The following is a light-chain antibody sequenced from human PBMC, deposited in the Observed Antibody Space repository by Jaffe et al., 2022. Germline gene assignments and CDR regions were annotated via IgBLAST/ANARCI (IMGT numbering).Light chain of an antibody. V-gene: IGKV1-5*03. CDR2: KAS. Sequence: DIQMTQSPSTLSASVGDRVTITCRAGQSINSWLAWYQQKPGKAPKLLIYKASSLESGVPSRFSGSGSGTEFTLTISSLQPDDFATYYCQQYNSYPWTFGQGTKVEIK. CDR3: QQYNSYPWT. J-gene: IGKJ1*01. CDR1: QSINSW.